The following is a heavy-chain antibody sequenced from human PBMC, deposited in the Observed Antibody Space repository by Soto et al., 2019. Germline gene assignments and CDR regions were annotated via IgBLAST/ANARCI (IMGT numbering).Heavy chain of an antibody. J-gene: IGHJ4*02. V-gene: IGHV1-8*01. CDR1: GYTFTSYD. CDR2: MNPNSGNT. Sequence: ASVKVSCKASGYTFTSYDINWVRQATGQGLELMGWMNPNSGNTGYAQKFQGRVTMTRNTSISTAYMELSSLRSEDTAVYYCARGSSYCGGDCYSRDLYYFDYWGQGTLVTVYS. D-gene: IGHD2-21*02. CDR3: ARGSSYCGGDCYSRDLYYFDY.